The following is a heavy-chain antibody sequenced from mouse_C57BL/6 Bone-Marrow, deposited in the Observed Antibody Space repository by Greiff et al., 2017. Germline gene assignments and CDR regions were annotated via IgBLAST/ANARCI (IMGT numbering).Heavy chain of an antibody. CDR3: ARTLYTTVVARIFYYAMDY. Sequence: VQLKPSGPELVKPGASVKISCKASGYSFTGYYMNWVKQSPEKSLEWIGEINPSTGGTTYNQKFKAKATLTVDKSSSTAYMQLKSLTSEDSAVYYCARTLYTTVVARIFYYAMDYWGQGTSVTVSS. D-gene: IGHD1-1*01. V-gene: IGHV1-42*01. J-gene: IGHJ4*01. CDR2: INPSTGGT. CDR1: GYSFTGYY.